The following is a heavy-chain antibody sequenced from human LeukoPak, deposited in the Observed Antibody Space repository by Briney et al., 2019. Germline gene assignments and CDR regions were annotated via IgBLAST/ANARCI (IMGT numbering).Heavy chain of an antibody. CDR1: GDSINTRFYY. Sequence: PSETLSLTCNVSGDSINTRFYYWGWIRQPPGKGLWRIGSIYSFGSTYYTPSLKSRVTVSIDTSKNQFSLRLSSVTAADTGVYFCARRPFGSGFKEWGQGILVTVSS. CDR3: ARRPFGSGFKE. V-gene: IGHV4-39*01. D-gene: IGHD6-19*01. CDR2: IYSFGST. J-gene: IGHJ4*02.